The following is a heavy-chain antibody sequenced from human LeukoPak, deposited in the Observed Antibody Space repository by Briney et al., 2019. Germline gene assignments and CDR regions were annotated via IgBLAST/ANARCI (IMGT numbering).Heavy chain of an antibody. CDR3: ARDRIYRGFGEPLE. D-gene: IGHD3-10*01. Sequence: GRSLRLSCAASGFTFSSYWMHWVRQAPGKGLVWVSRINSDGSSTSYADSVKGRFTISRDNAKNTLYLQMNSLRAEDTAVYYCARDRIYRGFGEPLEWGQGTLVTVSS. J-gene: IGHJ4*02. CDR2: INSDGSST. CDR1: GFTFSSYW. V-gene: IGHV3-74*01.